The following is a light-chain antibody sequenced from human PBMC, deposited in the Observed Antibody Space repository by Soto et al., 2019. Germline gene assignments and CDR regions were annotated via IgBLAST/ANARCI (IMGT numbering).Light chain of an antibody. CDR1: SSDVGAYNF. CDR3: SSYTATNTPYV. CDR2: EVT. Sequence: QSVLTQPASVSGSPGQSITIPCSGTSSDVGAYNFVSWYQVHPGRAPKLIISEVTVRPSGVSRRFSGSKSGNSASLTISGLQAEGEADYYCSSYTATNTPYVFGSGTQVTVL. V-gene: IGLV2-14*01. J-gene: IGLJ1*01.